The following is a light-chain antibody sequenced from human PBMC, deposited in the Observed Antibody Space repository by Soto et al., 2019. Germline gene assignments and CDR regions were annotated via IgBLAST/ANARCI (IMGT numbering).Light chain of an antibody. V-gene: IGKV3-15*01. CDR2: GAS. CDR1: QSVDIN. CDR3: QQYRNWPRT. Sequence: EIVLTQSPATLSVSPGDRVTLSCRASQSVDINLAWYQQKAGQAPRLLVYGASTKATDMQGRFSGRGSGTEFTLTIKNLQSEDFAVYYCQQYRNWPRTFGQGTKVDIK. J-gene: IGKJ1*01.